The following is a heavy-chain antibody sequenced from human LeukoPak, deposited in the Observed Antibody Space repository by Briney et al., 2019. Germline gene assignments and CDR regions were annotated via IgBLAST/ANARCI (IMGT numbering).Heavy chain of an antibody. CDR1: GFTFSDYY. CDR3: AKYNSVAGWYYFDY. CDR2: ISSSGSTI. D-gene: IGHD6-19*01. V-gene: IGHV3-11*01. Sequence: GGSLRLSCAASGFTFSDYYMSWIRQAPGKGLEWVSYISSSGSTIYYADSVKGRFTISRDNAKNSLYLQMNSLRAEDTAVYYCAKYNSVAGWYYFDYWGQGTLVTVSS. J-gene: IGHJ4*02.